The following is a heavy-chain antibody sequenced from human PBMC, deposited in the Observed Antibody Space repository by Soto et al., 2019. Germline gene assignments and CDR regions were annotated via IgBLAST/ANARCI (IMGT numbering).Heavy chain of an antibody. D-gene: IGHD3-9*01. V-gene: IGHV4-31*03. CDR1: GVSISSGGYY. CDR2: IYYSGST. Sequence: SETLSLTCTVSGVSISSGGYYWSWIRQHPGKGLEWIGYIYYSGSTYYNPSLKSRVTISVDTSKNQFSLKLSSVTAADTAVYYCARAPPYDILTGYYNNDYFDYFGQGTLVTVSS. CDR3: ARAPPYDILTGYYNNDYFDY. J-gene: IGHJ4*02.